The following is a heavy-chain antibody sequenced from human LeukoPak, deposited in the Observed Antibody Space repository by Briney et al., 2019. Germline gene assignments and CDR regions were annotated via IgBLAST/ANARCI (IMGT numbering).Heavy chain of an antibody. D-gene: IGHD3-22*01. CDR1: GYTFTSYD. Sequence: GASVKVSCKASGYTFTSYDINWVRQATGQGLEWMGWMNPNSGNTGYAQKFQGRVTMTRDMSTSTVYMELSSLRSGDTAVYYCARVYYDSGGYSSGEDYWGQGTLVTVSS. J-gene: IGHJ4*02. CDR2: MNPNSGNT. V-gene: IGHV1-8*01. CDR3: ARVYYDSGGYSSGEDY.